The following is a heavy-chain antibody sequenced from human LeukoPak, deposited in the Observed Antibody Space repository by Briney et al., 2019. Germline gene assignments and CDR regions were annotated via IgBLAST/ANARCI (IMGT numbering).Heavy chain of an antibody. J-gene: IGHJ6*02. CDR1: GFTFSSYA. V-gene: IGHV3-30-3*01. D-gene: IGHD1-26*01. CDR3: AREWELLTYYYGMDV. Sequence: GGSLRLSCAASGFTFSSYAMHWVRQAPGKGLEWVAVISYDGSNKYYADSVKGRFTISRDNSKNTLYLQMNSLRAEDTAVYYYAREWELLTYYYGMDVWGQGTTVTVSS. CDR2: ISYDGSNK.